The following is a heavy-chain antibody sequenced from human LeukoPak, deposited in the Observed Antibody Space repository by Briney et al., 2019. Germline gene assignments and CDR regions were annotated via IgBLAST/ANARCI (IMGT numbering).Heavy chain of an antibody. CDR3: VEDRAGHWTFDY. Sequence: GGSLRLSCAASGFTFSSYAMSWVRQAPGKGLEWVAIILSDGSKTYYPDSVRGRFTISRDNSKNTLYLQMNSLRDEDTAVYYCVEDRAGHWTFDYWGQGTLVTVTS. D-gene: IGHD1-1*01. CDR2: ILSDGSKT. J-gene: IGHJ4*02. V-gene: IGHV3-30*02. CDR1: GFTFSSYA.